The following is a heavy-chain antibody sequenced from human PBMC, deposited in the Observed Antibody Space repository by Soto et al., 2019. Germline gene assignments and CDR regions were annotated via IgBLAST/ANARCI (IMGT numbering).Heavy chain of an antibody. CDR3: TRELFGDYNY. J-gene: IGHJ4*02. V-gene: IGHV3-49*04. CDR1: GFTFGDHP. CDR2: IRSETFGGTT. D-gene: IGHD4-17*01. Sequence: PGGSLRRSCTAPGFTFGDHPMTWVRQAPGKGLEWVGVIRSETFGGTTHYAASVRGRFTISRDDSKSIAYLQMNSLKTEDTAVYYCTRELFGDYNYWGRGTLVTVSS.